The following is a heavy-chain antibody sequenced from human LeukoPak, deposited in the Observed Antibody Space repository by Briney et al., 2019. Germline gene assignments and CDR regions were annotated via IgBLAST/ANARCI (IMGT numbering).Heavy chain of an antibody. J-gene: IGHJ6*02. D-gene: IGHD5-12*01. CDR2: INHSGST. V-gene: IGHV4-34*01. CDR3: ARGEWLRLGRDYYYYYGMDV. Sequence: SETLSLTCAVYGGSFSGYYWSWIRQPPGKGLEWIGEINHSGSTNYNPSLKSRVTISVDTSKNQFSLKLSPVTAADTAVYYCARGEWLRLGRDYYYYYGMDVWGQGTTVTVSS. CDR1: GGSFSGYY.